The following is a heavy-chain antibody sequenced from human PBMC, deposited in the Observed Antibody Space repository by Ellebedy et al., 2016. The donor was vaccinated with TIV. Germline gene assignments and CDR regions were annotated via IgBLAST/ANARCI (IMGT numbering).Heavy chain of an antibody. CDR1: GGTFSSYA. CDR3: AREPVVPAAPYYYYGMDV. V-gene: IGHV1-69*13. D-gene: IGHD2-2*01. Sequence: SVKVSXXASGGTFSSYAISWVRPAPGQGLEWMGGIIPIFGTANYAQKFQGRVTITADESTSTAYMELSSLRSEDTAVYYCAREPVVPAAPYYYYGMDVWGQGTTVTVSS. CDR2: IIPIFGTA. J-gene: IGHJ6*02.